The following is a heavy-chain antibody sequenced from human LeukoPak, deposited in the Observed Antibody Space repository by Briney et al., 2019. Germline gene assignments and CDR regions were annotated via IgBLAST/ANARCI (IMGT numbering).Heavy chain of an antibody. D-gene: IGHD6-19*01. Sequence: SETLSLTCAVSGDSINSSNWWSWVRQHPGKGLEWIGYIYYSGSTYYNPSLKSRVTISVDTSKNQFSLKLSSVTAADTAVYYCARDSSGWYDYWGQGTLVTVSS. CDR3: ARDSSGWYDY. J-gene: IGHJ4*02. CDR1: GDSINSSNW. V-gene: IGHV4-31*11. CDR2: IYYSGST.